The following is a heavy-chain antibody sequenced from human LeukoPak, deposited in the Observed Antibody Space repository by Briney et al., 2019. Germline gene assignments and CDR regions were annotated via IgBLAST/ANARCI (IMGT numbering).Heavy chain of an antibody. Sequence: SETLSLTCAVYGGSFSGYYWSWIRQPPGKGLEWIGEINHSGSTNYNPSLKSRVTISVDTSKNQFSLKLSSVTAANTAVYYCARGRRDGYNFAPNYYYGMDVWGQGTTVTVSS. CDR3: ARGRRDGYNFAPNYYYGMDV. V-gene: IGHV4-34*01. CDR2: INHSGST. J-gene: IGHJ6*02. D-gene: IGHD5-24*01. CDR1: GGSFSGYY.